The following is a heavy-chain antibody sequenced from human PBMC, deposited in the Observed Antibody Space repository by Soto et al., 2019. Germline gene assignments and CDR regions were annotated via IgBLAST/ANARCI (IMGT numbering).Heavy chain of an antibody. CDR2: ISAYNGNT. CDR1: GYTFTSYG. Sequence: GASVKVSCKASGYTFTSYGISWVRQAPGQGLEWMGWISAYNGNTNYAQKLQGRVTMTTDTSTSTAYMELRSLRSDDTAVYYCARDRVSGSYYGYWFDPWGQGTLVTVSS. J-gene: IGHJ5*02. CDR3: ARDRVSGSYYGYWFDP. D-gene: IGHD1-26*01. V-gene: IGHV1-18*01.